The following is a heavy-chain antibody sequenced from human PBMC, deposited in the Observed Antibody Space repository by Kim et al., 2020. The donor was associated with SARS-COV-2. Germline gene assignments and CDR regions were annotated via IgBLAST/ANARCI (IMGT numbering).Heavy chain of an antibody. J-gene: IGHJ3*02. D-gene: IGHD1-26*01. CDR2: IYYSGST. CDR1: GGSISSGGYY. Sequence: SETLSLTCTVSGGSISSGGYYWSWIRQHPGKGLEWIGYIYYSGSTYYNPSLKSRVTISVDTSKNQFSLKLSSVTAADTAVYYCARAGWELRVDAFDIWGQGTMVTVSS. V-gene: IGHV4-31*03. CDR3: ARAGWELRVDAFDI.